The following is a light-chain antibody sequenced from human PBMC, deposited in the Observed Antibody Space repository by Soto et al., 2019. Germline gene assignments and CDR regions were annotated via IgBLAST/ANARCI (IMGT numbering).Light chain of an antibody. Sequence: EIVLTQSPGTLSLSPGARATLSCRASQSVSRSYLAWYQQNPGQAPRLLIYGASSRATGSPDRFSGSGSGTDFALTFSRLEPEDFAVYYCQQYGGPRWTFGQGVKADIK. V-gene: IGKV3-20*01. CDR2: GAS. J-gene: IGKJ1*01. CDR3: QQYGGPRWT. CDR1: QSVSRSY.